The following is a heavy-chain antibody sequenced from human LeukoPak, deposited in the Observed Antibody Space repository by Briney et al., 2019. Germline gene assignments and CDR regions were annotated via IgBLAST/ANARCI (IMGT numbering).Heavy chain of an antibody. Sequence: PSETLSLTCTVSGGSISSSNFYWGWIRHPPGKGLEWIGSIYYSGSTYYNPSLKSRVTISVDKSKNQFSLKLSSVTAADTAVYYCARLSGKNGGGYYFDYWGQGTLVTVSS. CDR1: GGSISSSNFY. CDR3: ARLSGKNGGGYYFDY. D-gene: IGHD4-23*01. J-gene: IGHJ4*02. CDR2: IYYSGST. V-gene: IGHV4-39*07.